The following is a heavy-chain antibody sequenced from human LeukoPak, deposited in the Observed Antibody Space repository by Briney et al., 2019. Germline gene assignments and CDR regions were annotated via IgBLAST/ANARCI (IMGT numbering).Heavy chain of an antibody. D-gene: IGHD3-10*01. CDR3: ARGNYGSGSYYPL. J-gene: IGHJ4*02. CDR1: GYTFTGYY. CDR2: INPNSGGT. V-gene: IGHV1-2*06. Sequence: GASVKVSCKASGYTFTGYYMHWVRQAPGQGLEWMGRINPNSGGTNYAQKFQGRVTMTRDTSISTAYMELSRLRSDDTAVYYCARGNYGSGSYYPLWGQGTLATVSS.